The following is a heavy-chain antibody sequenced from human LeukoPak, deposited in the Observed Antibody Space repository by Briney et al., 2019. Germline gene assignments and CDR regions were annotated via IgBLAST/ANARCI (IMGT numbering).Heavy chain of an antibody. V-gene: IGHV4-34*01. CDR3: ARYKDYYYYMDV. D-gene: IGHD1-1*01. J-gene: IGHJ6*03. CDR1: GGSFSGYY. CDR2: INHSGGT. Sequence: PSETLSLTCAVYGGSFSGYYWSWIRQPPGKGLEWIGEINHSGGTNYNPSLKSRVTISVDTSKNQFSLKLSSVTAADTAVYYCARYKDYYYYMDVWGKGTTVTISS.